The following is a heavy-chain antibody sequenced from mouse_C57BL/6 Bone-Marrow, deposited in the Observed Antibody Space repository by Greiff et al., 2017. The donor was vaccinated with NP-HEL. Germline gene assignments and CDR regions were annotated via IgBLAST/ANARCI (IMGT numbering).Heavy chain of an antibody. CDR2: IYPGDGDT. Sequence: QVQLQQSGPELVKPGASVKISCKASGYAFSSSWMNWVKQRPGKGLEWIGRIYPGDGDTNYNGKFKGKATLTADKSSSTAYMQLSSLTSEDSAVYFCASQLYYYGSKEAWFAYWGQGTLVTVSA. J-gene: IGHJ3*01. CDR1: GYAFSSSW. V-gene: IGHV1-82*01. CDR3: ASQLYYYGSKEAWFAY. D-gene: IGHD1-1*01.